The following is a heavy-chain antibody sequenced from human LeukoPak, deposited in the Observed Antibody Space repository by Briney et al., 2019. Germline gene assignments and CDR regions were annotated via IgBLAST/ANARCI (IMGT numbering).Heavy chain of an antibody. V-gene: IGHV3-30*18. CDR1: GFTFSSYG. CDR3: AKAGREYSIPPGWFDP. Sequence: GRSLRLSCVASGFTFSSYGMHWVRQAPGKGLEWVAVISYDGSNKYYADSVKGRFTISRDNSKNTLYLQMNSLRADDTAVYYCAKAGREYSIPPGWFDPWGQGTLVTVSS. J-gene: IGHJ5*02. D-gene: IGHD6-6*01. CDR2: ISYDGSNK.